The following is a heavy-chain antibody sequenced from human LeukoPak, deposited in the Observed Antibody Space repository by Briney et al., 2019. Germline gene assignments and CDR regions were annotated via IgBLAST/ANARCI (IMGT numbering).Heavy chain of an antibody. D-gene: IGHD4/OR15-4a*01. J-gene: IGHJ4*02. CDR2: IYIATI. Sequence: GGSLRLSCTVSGFTVSSNSMSWVRQAPGKGLEWVSFIYIATIHYSDSVKGRFTISRDNSKNTLYLQMNSLRAEDTAVYYCARRAGAYSHPYDYWGQGTLVTVSS. V-gene: IGHV3-53*01. CDR1: GFTVSSNS. CDR3: ARRAGAYSHPYDY.